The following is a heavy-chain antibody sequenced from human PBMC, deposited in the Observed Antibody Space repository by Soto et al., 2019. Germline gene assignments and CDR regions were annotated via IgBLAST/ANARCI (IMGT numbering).Heavy chain of an antibody. V-gene: IGHV3-30-3*01. CDR1: GFTFSSYA. J-gene: IGHJ4*02. CDR3: ARDEGSSGYYLGY. D-gene: IGHD3-22*01. Sequence: ESGGGVVQPGRSLRLSCAASGFTFSSYAMHWVRQAPGKGLEWVAVISYDGSNKYYADSVKGRFTISRDNSKNTLYLQMNSLGAEDTAVYYCARDEGSSGYYLGYWGQGTLVTVSS. CDR2: ISYDGSNK.